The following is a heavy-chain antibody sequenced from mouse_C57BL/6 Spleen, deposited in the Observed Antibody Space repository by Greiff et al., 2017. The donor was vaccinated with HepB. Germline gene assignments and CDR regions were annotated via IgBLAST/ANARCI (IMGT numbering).Heavy chain of an antibody. D-gene: IGHD1-1*01. CDR2: IYPRSGNT. CDR1: GYTFTSYG. Sequence: VQLQQSAAELARPGASVKLSCKASGYTFTSYGISWVKQRTGQGLEWIGEIYPRSGNTYYNEKFKGKATLTADKSSSTAYMELRSLTSEDSAVYFCARCGSSLAWFAYWGQGTLVTVSA. V-gene: IGHV1-81*01. J-gene: IGHJ3*01. CDR3: ARCGSSLAWFAY.